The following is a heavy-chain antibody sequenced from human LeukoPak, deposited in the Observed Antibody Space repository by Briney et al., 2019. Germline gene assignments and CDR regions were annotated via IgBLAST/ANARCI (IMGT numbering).Heavy chain of an antibody. V-gene: IGHV4-61*01. CDR3: ARAIVVPRTVHNWFDP. CDR1: GGSVSSGSYY. Sequence: SETLSLTCTVSGGSVSSGSYYWSWIRQPPGKGLEWIGYIYYSGSTNYNPSLKSRVTISVDTSKNQFSLKLSSVTAADTAVYYCARAIVVPRTVHNWFDPWGQGTLVTVSS. CDR2: IYYSGST. J-gene: IGHJ5*02. D-gene: IGHD3-22*01.